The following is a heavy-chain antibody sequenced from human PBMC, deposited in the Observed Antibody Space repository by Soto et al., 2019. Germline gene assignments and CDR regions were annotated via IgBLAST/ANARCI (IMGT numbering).Heavy chain of an antibody. D-gene: IGHD5-18*01. J-gene: IGHJ4*02. V-gene: IGHV4-30-2*01. CDR3: ARGLRLGSGTAMVTLDY. Sequence: SETLSLTCAVSGGSISSGGYSWRWIRQPPGKGLEWIGYIYHSGSTYYNPSLKSRVTISVDRSKNQFSRKLSSVTAADTAVYYCARGLRLGSGTAMVTLDYWGQGTLVTVSS. CDR1: GGSISSGGYS. CDR2: IYHSGST.